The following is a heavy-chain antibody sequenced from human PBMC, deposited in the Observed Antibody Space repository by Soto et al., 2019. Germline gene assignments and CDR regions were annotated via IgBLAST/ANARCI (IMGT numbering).Heavy chain of an antibody. Sequence: EVQVLASGGGLVQPGGSLRLSCAASGFTFSSYGMNWVRQAPGKGLEWVSGIRSDGDTTYNADSVKGRFTVSRDNSKNTVDLQINSLRAEDTAVYYCATGKGAGDTPDGANCWGQGTLVTVSS. CDR2: IRSDGDTT. CDR1: GFTFSSYG. J-gene: IGHJ4*02. CDR3: ATGKGAGDTPDGANC. V-gene: IGHV3-23*01. D-gene: IGHD6-25*01.